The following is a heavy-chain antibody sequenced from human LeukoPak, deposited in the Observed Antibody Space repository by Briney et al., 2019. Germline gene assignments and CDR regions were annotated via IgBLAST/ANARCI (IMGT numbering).Heavy chain of an antibody. Sequence: GGSLRLSCIASGFTFSSYWMAWVRQVPGKGLEWLANIKPDGTDKYYVESVKGRFTISRDNAKNSLYLQMNSLRAEDTALYYCAKATTLEVPEGYSSSYFLDYWGQGTLVTVSS. J-gene: IGHJ4*02. CDR2: IKPDGTDK. V-gene: IGHV3-7*03. CDR3: AKATTLEVPEGYSSSYFLDY. CDR1: GFTFSSYW. D-gene: IGHD6-6*01.